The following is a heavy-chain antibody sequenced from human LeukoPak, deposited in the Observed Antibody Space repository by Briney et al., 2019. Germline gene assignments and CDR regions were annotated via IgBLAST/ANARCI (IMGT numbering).Heavy chain of an antibody. D-gene: IGHD3-9*01. Sequence: PGGSLRLSCAASGFTFSSYSMNWVRQAPGKGLEWVSSISSSSSYIYYADSVKGRFTISRDNAKNSLYLQMNSLRAEDTAVYYCARVTRPYYDILTVDFDYWGQGTLVTVSS. V-gene: IGHV3-21*01. CDR1: GFTFSSYS. CDR2: ISSSSSYI. CDR3: ARVTRPYYDILTVDFDY. J-gene: IGHJ4*02.